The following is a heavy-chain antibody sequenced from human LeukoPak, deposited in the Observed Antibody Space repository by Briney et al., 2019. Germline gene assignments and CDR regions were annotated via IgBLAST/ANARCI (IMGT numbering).Heavy chain of an antibody. CDR3: ARRGSGASLESYFDL. J-gene: IGHJ2*01. CDR2: INFGGSI. V-gene: IGHV4-34*01. CDR1: GGSFRGYY. D-gene: IGHD1-14*01. Sequence: SETLSLTCAVYGGSFRGYYWSWIRQPPGKGLEWIGEINFGGSINYTPSLKSRVTISVDTSKNQFSLKLSTVTAADTAVYYCARRGSGASLESYFDLWGRGTLVTVSS.